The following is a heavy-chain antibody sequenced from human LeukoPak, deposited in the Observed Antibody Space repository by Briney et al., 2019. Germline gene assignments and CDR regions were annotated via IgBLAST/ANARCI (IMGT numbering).Heavy chain of an antibody. D-gene: IGHD1-26*01. CDR2: SNDSGGT. Sequence: SETLSLTCAVYGGTFSGYYWSWIRQPPGKRLEWVGESNDSGGTNYNPSLKSRVTISADKSKNQVSLRLTSVAAADTAVYYCARLSVIVGAALEYYYYYMDVWGQGTTVTVSS. CDR1: GGTFSGYY. J-gene: IGHJ6*03. CDR3: ARLSVIVGAALEYYYYYMDV. V-gene: IGHV4-34*01.